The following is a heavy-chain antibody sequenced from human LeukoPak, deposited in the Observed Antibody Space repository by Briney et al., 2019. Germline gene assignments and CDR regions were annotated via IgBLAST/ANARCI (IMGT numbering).Heavy chain of an antibody. J-gene: IGHJ4*02. CDR2: ISGSGGST. CDR1: GFTFSSNS. V-gene: IGHV3-23*01. D-gene: IGHD3-10*01. Sequence: GVSVRLSYAASGFTFSSNSMRWVRQAPGRGREWVSGISGSGGSTYYADSVKGRFTISRDSSKNTLHLQMNSLRGEDTAVYYCARGARGAEDFDYWGRGTLVTVSS. CDR3: ARGARGAEDFDY.